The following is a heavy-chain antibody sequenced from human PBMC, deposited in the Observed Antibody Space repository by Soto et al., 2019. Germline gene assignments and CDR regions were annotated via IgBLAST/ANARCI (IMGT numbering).Heavy chain of an antibody. Sequence: QVQLVESGGGVVQPGRSLRLSCAASGFTLSLYGMHWVRQAPGKGLEWVAVIWYDGDKKYYADSVKVRFTISRDESKNTVYLHMSSLRGEDTGVYYCAWGSAGSESVVVVPAIDFYSFDTWAQGPLVSVSS. CDR3: AWGSAGSESVVVVPAIDFYSFDT. J-gene: IGHJ4*02. D-gene: IGHD2-15*01. CDR2: IWYDGDKK. CDR1: GFTLSLYG. V-gene: IGHV3-33*01.